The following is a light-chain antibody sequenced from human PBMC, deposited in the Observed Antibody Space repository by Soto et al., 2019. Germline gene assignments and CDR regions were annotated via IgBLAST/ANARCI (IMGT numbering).Light chain of an antibody. CDR3: GSWDSSLSADV. Sequence: QSALTQPASVSGSPGQSITISCTGTSSDVGGYNYVSWYQQHPGKAPKLMIYEVSNRPSGVSNRFSGSKSGNTASLTISGLQAEDDADYYCGSWDSSLSADVCGTGTKVTVL. J-gene: IGLJ1*01. V-gene: IGLV2-14*01. CDR1: SSDVGGYNY. CDR2: EVS.